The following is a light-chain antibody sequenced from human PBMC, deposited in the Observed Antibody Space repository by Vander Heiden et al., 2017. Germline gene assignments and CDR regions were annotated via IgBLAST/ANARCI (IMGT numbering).Light chain of an antibody. J-gene: IGLJ2*01. Sequence: SYELTQPSSVSVSPGQTARITCSGDALPNKFAYWYQQKSGQAPVLVIYDDNRRPSGIPERFSGSSSGTMATLTISGAQVEDEADYYCYSTDSSGDYGVFGGGTKLTVL. CDR3: YSTDSSGDYGV. V-gene: IGLV3-10*01. CDR1: ALPNKF. CDR2: DDN.